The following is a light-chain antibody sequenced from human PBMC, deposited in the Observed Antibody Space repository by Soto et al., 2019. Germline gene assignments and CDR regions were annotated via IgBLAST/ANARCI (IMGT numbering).Light chain of an antibody. J-gene: IGKJ3*01. CDR1: QSVSSSY. CDR3: QQYGRSPFT. CDR2: GAS. V-gene: IGKV3-20*01. Sequence: EIVLTQSPGTLSLSPGERATLSCRASQSVSSSYLAWYQQKPGQAPRLLIYGASSRATGVPDSFSGSGSGIDFTLTISRLEPEDFAVYYCQQYGRSPFTFGPGTKVDIK.